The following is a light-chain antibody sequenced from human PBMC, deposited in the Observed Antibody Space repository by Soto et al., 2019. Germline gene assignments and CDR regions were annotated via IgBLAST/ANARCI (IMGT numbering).Light chain of an antibody. CDR1: QSISSW. J-gene: IGKJ5*01. Sequence: DIQMTHSPSTLSASVGDIVTITCRASQSISSWLAWYQQKPGKAPKLLIYDASSLESGVPSRFSGSGSGTEFTLTISSLQPEDFATYYCQQSYSTPITFGQGTRLEIK. V-gene: IGKV1-5*01. CDR3: QQSYSTPIT. CDR2: DAS.